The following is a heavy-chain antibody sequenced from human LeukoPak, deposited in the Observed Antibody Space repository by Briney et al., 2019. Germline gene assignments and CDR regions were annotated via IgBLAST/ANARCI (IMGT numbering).Heavy chain of an antibody. V-gene: IGHV4-38-2*02. D-gene: IGHD7-27*01. J-gene: IGHJ4*02. CDR1: GYSISSGYY. Sequence: PSETLSLTCTVSGYSISSGYYWAWIRQPPGKGLEWIGSIYHSGSTEYNPSLRSRVTISLEMSKHQFSLNLTSVTAADTAVYYCASNTGTVFDYWGQGALVTVSS. CDR3: ASNTGTVFDY. CDR2: IYHSGST.